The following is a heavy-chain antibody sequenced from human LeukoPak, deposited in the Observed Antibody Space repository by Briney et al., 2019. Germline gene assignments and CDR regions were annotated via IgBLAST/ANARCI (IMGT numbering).Heavy chain of an antibody. J-gene: IGHJ3*02. V-gene: IGHV1-69*06. CDR1: GGPFSSYA. CDR2: IIPIFGTT. Sequence: SVKVSCKASGGPFSSYAISWVRQAPGQGLEWMGGIIPIFGTTNYAQKFQGRVTITADKSTTTAYMELSSLRSEDTAVYYCARISREEMATDAFDIWGQGTMVTVSS. CDR3: ARISREEMATDAFDI. D-gene: IGHD5-24*01.